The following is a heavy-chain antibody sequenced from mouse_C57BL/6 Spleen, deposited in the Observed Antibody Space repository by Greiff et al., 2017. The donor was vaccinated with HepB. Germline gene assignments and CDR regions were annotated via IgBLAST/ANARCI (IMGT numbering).Heavy chain of an antibody. CDR3: ARPFYYGNIRGYFDY. CDR2: ISGGGGNT. V-gene: IGHV5-9*01. J-gene: IGHJ2*01. D-gene: IGHD2-1*01. Sequence: EVNLVESGGGLVKPGGSLKLSCAASGFTFSSYTMSWVRQTPEKRLEWVATISGGGGNTYYPDSVKGRFTISRDNAKNTLYLQMSSLRSEDTALYYCARPFYYGNIRGYFDYWGQGTTLTVSS. CDR1: GFTFSSYT.